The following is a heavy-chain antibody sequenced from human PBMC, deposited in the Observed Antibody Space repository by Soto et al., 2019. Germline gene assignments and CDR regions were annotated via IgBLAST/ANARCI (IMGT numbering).Heavy chain of an antibody. J-gene: IGHJ4*02. V-gene: IGHV3-48*01. CDR1: GFTFSSYS. CDR2: ISLSGTNI. CDR3: ARGGAAAGTTFDY. Sequence: ESGGGLRQPGGSLRLSCAASGFTFSSYSMNWVRQAPGKGLEWISYISLSGTNIHYADSVQGRFTISRDNAKNSLYLQMNSLRAEDTAVYYCARGGAAAGTTFDYWGQGNLVNVS. D-gene: IGHD6-13*01.